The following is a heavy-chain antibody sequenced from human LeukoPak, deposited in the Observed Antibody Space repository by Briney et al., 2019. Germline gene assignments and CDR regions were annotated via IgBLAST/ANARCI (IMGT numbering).Heavy chain of an antibody. D-gene: IGHD6-25*01. V-gene: IGHV4-30-4*01. Sequence: SQTLSLTCIVSGGSISSGDYYWSWIRQPPGKGLEWIGYIYYSGSTYYNPSLKSRVTISVDTSKNQFSLKLSSVTAADTAVYYCAREGSGGELDYWGQGTLVTVSS. CDR1: GGSISSGDYY. CDR2: IYYSGST. J-gene: IGHJ4*02. CDR3: AREGSGGELDY.